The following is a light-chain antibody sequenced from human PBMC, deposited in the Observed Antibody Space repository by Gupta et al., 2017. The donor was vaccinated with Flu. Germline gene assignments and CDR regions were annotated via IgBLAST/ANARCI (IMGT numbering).Light chain of an antibody. Sequence: DIQMTQSPSTLSASVGDRVTISCRASQSIGNWLAWYQQRPGKAPKVLIYQASTLQSGAPSRFIGSGSGAEFTLTITSLQPDDSATYFCQNYNDYPYTFGRGTKLEVK. CDR3: QNYNDYPYT. CDR1: QSIGNW. CDR2: QAS. J-gene: IGKJ2*01. V-gene: IGKV1-5*03.